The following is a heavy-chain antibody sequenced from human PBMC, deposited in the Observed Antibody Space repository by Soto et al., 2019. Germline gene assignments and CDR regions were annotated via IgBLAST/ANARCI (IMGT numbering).Heavy chain of an antibody. Sequence: SETLSLTCTVSGGSISSSSYYWGWIRQPPGKGLEWIGSIYYSGSTYYNPSLKSRVTISVDTSKNQFSLKLSSVTAADTAVYYCARHWGLTGSLKNYYYYMDVWGKGTTVTVSS. D-gene: IGHD3-9*01. CDR1: GGSISSSSYY. CDR3: ARHWGLTGSLKNYYYYMDV. J-gene: IGHJ6*03. CDR2: IYYSGST. V-gene: IGHV4-39*01.